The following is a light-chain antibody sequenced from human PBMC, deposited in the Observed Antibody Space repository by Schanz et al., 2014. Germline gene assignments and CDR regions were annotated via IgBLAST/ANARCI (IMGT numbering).Light chain of an antibody. J-gene: IGKJ2*01. Sequence: EFVLTQSPATLSVSPGERATLSCRASQSVRSNLAWYQQKPGQAPRLLIYGASTRATGIPARFSGSGSGTEFTLTISSLQSEDFAIYYCQQYNNWPPYTFGQGTKVEIK. CDR3: QQYNNWPPYT. CDR1: QSVRSN. V-gene: IGKV3-15*01. CDR2: GAS.